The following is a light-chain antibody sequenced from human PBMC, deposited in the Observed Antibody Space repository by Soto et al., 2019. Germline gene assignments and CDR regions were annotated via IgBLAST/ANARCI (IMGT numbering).Light chain of an antibody. CDR3: AAWDDSLNGWV. J-gene: IGLJ3*02. CDR1: NSNIGNNA. CDR2: YDD. Sequence: QLVLTQPPSMSEVPRQRVTISCSGSNSNIGNNAVSWFQQLPGKAPKLLIYYDDVLPSGVSDRFSGSKSGTSASLAISGLQSEDEADYYCAAWDDSLNGWVFGGGTKVTVL. V-gene: IGLV1-36*01.